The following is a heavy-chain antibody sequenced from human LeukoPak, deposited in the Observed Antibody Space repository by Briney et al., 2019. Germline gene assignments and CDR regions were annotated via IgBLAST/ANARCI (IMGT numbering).Heavy chain of an antibody. CDR1: GGSFSGYY. CDR3: ARLPLRITMVRGVISFDY. D-gene: IGHD3-10*01. J-gene: IGHJ4*02. V-gene: IGHV4-34*01. CDR2: INHSGST. Sequence: SETLSLTCAVYGGSFSGYYWSWIRQPPGKGLEWIGEINHSGSTNYNPSLKSRVTISVDTSKNQFSLKLSSVTAADTAVYYCARLPLRITMVRGVISFDYWGQGTLVTVS.